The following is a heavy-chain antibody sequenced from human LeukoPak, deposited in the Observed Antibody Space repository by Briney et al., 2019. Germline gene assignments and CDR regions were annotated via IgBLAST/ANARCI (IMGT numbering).Heavy chain of an antibody. Sequence: AGGSLRLSCAASGFTFSDYYMSWIRQAPGKGLEWVAYITSSGDDIYYADSVKGRFTISRDNAKNALFLRMSSLRVEDTATYYCASDIVATSGDFWGQGTLVSVSS. CDR2: ITSSGDDI. J-gene: IGHJ4*02. D-gene: IGHD5-12*01. CDR3: ASDIVATSGDF. V-gene: IGHV3-11*01. CDR1: GFTFSDYY.